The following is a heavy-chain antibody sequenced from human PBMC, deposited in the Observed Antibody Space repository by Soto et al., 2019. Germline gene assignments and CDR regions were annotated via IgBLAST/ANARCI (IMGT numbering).Heavy chain of an antibody. Sequence: ESGGGVVQPGRSLRLSCAASGFTFSSYAMHWVRQAPGKGLEWVAVISYDGSNKYYADSVKGRFTISRDNSKNTLYLQMNSLRAEDTAVYYCARAMGAAVLEAFDPWGQGTLVTVSS. D-gene: IGHD6-13*01. CDR1: GFTFSSYA. V-gene: IGHV3-30-3*01. CDR3: ARAMGAAVLEAFDP. CDR2: ISYDGSNK. J-gene: IGHJ5*02.